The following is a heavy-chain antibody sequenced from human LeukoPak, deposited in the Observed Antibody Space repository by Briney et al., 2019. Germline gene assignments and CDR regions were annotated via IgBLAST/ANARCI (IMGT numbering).Heavy chain of an antibody. CDR3: VRVDRPLHAFDL. D-gene: IGHD2-2*03. Sequence: GGSLRLSCAAPGFTFSRYDMHWVRQATGKGLEWVSSTTATGGIYYAGSVQGRLTLSGDSANNSLYLQMNSLRAGDTAVYYCVRVDRPLHAFDLWGQGTMVTVSS. CDR1: GFTFSRYD. CDR2: TTATGGI. J-gene: IGHJ3*01. V-gene: IGHV3-13*01.